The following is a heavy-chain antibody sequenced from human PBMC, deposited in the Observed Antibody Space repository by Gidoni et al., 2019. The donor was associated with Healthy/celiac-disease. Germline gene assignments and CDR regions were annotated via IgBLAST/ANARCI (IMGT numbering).Heavy chain of an antibody. CDR1: GFTFSSYD. J-gene: IGHJ3*02. Sequence: EVQLVESGGGLVLPGGCLRLSFAASGFTFSSYDSHWFRQATGKGLEWVSAIGTAGDTYYPGSVKGRFTISRENAKNSLYLQMNSLRAGDTAVYYCARRDPLGAFDIWGQGTMVTVSS. V-gene: IGHV3-13*01. CDR2: IGTAGDT. CDR3: ARRDPLGAFDI.